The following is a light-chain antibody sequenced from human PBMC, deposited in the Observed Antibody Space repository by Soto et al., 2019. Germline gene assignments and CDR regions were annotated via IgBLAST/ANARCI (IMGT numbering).Light chain of an antibody. CDR1: LTVGNNY. Sequence: PGERATLSCRASLTVGNNYLAWYQQKPGQAPRLLIYATSSRATGIPDRFSGSGSVTDFTLTISRLEPDDFAVYYCHHYGSSSSFGQGTRLDIK. CDR3: HHYGSSSS. J-gene: IGKJ5*01. CDR2: ATS. V-gene: IGKV3-20*01.